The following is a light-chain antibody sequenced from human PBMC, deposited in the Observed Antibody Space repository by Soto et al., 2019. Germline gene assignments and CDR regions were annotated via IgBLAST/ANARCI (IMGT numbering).Light chain of an antibody. Sequence: EIVLTQSPATLSFSPGERATLSCRASQSVSSSYLAWYQQKPGQAPRLLIYGASSRATGIPDRFSGSGSGTDFTLTISRLEPEDFAVYYCQQYGSSPQTFGQGTKVDIK. V-gene: IGKV3-20*01. CDR3: QQYGSSPQT. CDR1: QSVSSSY. CDR2: GAS. J-gene: IGKJ1*01.